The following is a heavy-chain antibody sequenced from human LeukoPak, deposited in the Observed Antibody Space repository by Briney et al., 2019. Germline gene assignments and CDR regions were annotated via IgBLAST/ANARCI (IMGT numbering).Heavy chain of an antibody. CDR1: GYSISSGYY. J-gene: IGHJ4*02. V-gene: IGHV4-38-2*02. CDR3: ARTRYYYNSRSYGAPYYFDY. Sequence: PSETLSLTCTVSGYSISSGYYWGWIRQSPGKGLEWIGSIYHSGRTYYNPSLKSRVTISVDTSKNQFSLKLSSVTAADTAVYYCARTRYYYNSRSYGAPYYFDYWGQGTLVTVSS. CDR2: IYHSGRT. D-gene: IGHD3-10*01.